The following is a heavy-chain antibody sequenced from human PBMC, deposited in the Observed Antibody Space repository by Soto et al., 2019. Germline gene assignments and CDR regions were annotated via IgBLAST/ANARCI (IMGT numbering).Heavy chain of an antibody. D-gene: IGHD3-22*01. J-gene: IGHJ4*02. CDR2: ISFDGSNR. CDR1: GFTFSSHA. Sequence: PGGSLRLSCAAAGFTFSSHAMNWFRQAPGKGLEWVAVISFDGSNRYYADSQRGRLTISRDNSRNTLYLQMDNLRPDDTAIYYCARAHGPYYDSSYYGLARNYFDYWGQGTLVTVSS. V-gene: IGHV3-30*03. CDR3: ARAHGPYYDSSYYGLARNYFDY.